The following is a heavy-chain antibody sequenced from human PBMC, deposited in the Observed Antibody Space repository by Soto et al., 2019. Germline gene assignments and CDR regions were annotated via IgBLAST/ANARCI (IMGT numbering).Heavy chain of an antibody. V-gene: IGHV3-72*01. CDR2: TRNKANSYTT. CDR3: AKVGATPHYYYGMDV. Sequence: EVQLVESGGGLVQPGGSLRLSCAASGFTFSDHYMDWVRQAPGKGLEWVGRTRNKANSYTTEYAASVKGRFTISRDDSKNSLYLQMNSLKTEDTAVYYCAKVGATPHYYYGMDVWGQGTTVTVSS. J-gene: IGHJ6*02. CDR1: GFTFSDHY. D-gene: IGHD1-26*01.